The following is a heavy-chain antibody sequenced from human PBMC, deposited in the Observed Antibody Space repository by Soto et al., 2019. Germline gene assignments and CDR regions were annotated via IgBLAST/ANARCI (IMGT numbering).Heavy chain of an antibody. D-gene: IGHD3-10*01. J-gene: IGHJ4*02. CDR2: IYYTGST. CDR1: GVSINNYY. V-gene: IGHV4-59*01. Sequence: PSETLSLPCTVSGVSINNYYWTWIRQPPGKRLEWIGAIYYTGSTTYNPSLRSRVTFSVDTSKNQFSLSLTSVTASDTAVYFCEKVVSAGHLDYWGQGTRVTVSS. CDR3: EKVVSAGHLDY.